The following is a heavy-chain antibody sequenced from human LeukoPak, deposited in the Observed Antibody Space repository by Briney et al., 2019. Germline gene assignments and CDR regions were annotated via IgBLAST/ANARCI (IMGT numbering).Heavy chain of an antibody. CDR2: IYYSGST. CDR3: ARRPQYAYGSGGNWFDP. J-gene: IGHJ5*02. CDR1: GGSISSYY. Sequence: SETLSLTCTVSGGSISSYYWSWIRQPPGKGLEWIGYIYYSGSTNYNPSLKSRVTISVDTSKNQFSLKLSSVTAADTAVYYCARRPQYAYGSGGNWFDPWGQGTLVTVSS. V-gene: IGHV4-59*12. D-gene: IGHD3-10*01.